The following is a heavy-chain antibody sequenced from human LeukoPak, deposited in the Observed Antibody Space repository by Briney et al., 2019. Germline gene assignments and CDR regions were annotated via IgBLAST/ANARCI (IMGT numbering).Heavy chain of an antibody. CDR2: IRHDGSYQ. D-gene: IGHD3-22*01. V-gene: IGHV3-30*02. J-gene: IGHJ4*02. CDR1: GFTFSSYG. Sequence: PGGSLGLSCAAFGFTFSSYGMHWVRQTPGQGLEWVAFIRHDGSYQQYADSVKGRFTVSRDNSKDMVYLQMNSLRTEDTAVYYCAKNRDSSDYPRDFDFWGQGTLVTVSS. CDR3: AKNRDSSDYPRDFDF.